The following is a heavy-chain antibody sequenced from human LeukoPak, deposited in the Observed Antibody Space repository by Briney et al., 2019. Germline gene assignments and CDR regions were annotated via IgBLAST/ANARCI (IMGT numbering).Heavy chain of an antibody. J-gene: IGHJ4*02. CDR1: GGSISSGSYY. V-gene: IGHV4-61*02. CDR2: IYTSGST. CDR3: ARAVIVGATPDY. Sequence: SQTLSLTCTVSGGSISSGSYYWRWIRQPAGKGLEWIGRIYTSGSTNYNPSLKSRVTISVDTSKNQFSLKLSSVTAADTAVYYCARAVIVGATPDYWGQGTLVTVSS. D-gene: IGHD1-26*01.